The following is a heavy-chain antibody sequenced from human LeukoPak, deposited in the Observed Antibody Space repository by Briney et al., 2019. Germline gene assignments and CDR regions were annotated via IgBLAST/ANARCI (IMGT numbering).Heavy chain of an antibody. CDR2: ISFDGSNK. CDR3: AKSRPWDLDKDIVVTIDGSGKLYYFDF. V-gene: IGHV3-30-3*02. J-gene: IGHJ4*02. CDR1: GFPFSRFP. Sequence: GGSLRLSCAASGFPFSRFPMHWVRQTPGRGLEWVALISFDGSNKDYTDSVKGRFTISRDNSKNTLYLQMNTLSSEDTAVYYCAKSRPWDLDKDIVVTIDGSGKLYYFDFWGQGTLVTVSS. D-gene: IGHD5-12*01.